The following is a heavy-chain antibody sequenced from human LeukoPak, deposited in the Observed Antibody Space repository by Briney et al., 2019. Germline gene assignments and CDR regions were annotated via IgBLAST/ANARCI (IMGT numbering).Heavy chain of an antibody. V-gene: IGHV1-8*01. J-gene: IGHJ5*02. D-gene: IGHD2-2*01. CDR1: GYTVTSYD. Sequence: ASVKVSCKASGYTVTSYDINWVRQATGQGLEWMGWMNPNSGNTGYAQKFQGRVTMTRNTSISTAYMELSSLRSEDTAVYYCARVVPAAISTDNWFDPWGQGTLVTVSS. CDR2: MNPNSGNT. CDR3: ARVVPAAISTDNWFDP.